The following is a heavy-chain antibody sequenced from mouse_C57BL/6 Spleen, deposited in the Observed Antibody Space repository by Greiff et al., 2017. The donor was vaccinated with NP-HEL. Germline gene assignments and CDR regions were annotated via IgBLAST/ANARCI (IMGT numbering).Heavy chain of an antibody. V-gene: IGHV1-80*01. Sequence: QVQLQQSGAELVKPGASVKISCKASGYAFSSYWMNWVKQRPGKGLEWIGQIYPGDGDTNYNGKFKGKATLTADKSSSTVYMELSRLTSEDSAVYFCARHEGYEAMDYWGQGTSVTVSS. J-gene: IGHJ4*01. CDR3: ARHEGYEAMDY. CDR1: GYAFSSYW. D-gene: IGHD3-2*02. CDR2: IYPGDGDT.